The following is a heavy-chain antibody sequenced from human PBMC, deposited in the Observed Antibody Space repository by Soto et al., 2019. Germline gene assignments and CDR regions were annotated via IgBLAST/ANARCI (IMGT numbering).Heavy chain of an antibody. CDR1: GYTFTGYY. D-gene: IGHD3-10*01. CDR2: INPNSGGT. Sequence: GASVKVSCKASGYTFTGYYMHWVRQAPGQGLEWMGWINPNSGGTNYAQKFQGWVTMTRDTSISTAYMELSRLRPDDTAVYYCALRVMVRGVIFDAFDIWGQGTMVTGSS. V-gene: IGHV1-2*04. J-gene: IGHJ3*02. CDR3: ALRVMVRGVIFDAFDI.